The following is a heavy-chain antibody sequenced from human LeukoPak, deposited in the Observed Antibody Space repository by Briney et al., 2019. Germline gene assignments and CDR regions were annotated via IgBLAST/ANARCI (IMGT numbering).Heavy chain of an antibody. CDR1: GYSFTSYW. V-gene: IGHV5-51*01. CDR3: ARTDTAMVTGGWFDP. Sequence: GESLKISCKGSGYSFTSYWIGWVRQMPGKGLEWMAIIYPGDSDTRYSPSFQGQVTISADKSISTAYLQWSSLKASDTAMYYCARTDTAMVTGGWFDPWGQGTLVTVSS. CDR2: IYPGDSDT. D-gene: IGHD5-18*01. J-gene: IGHJ5*02.